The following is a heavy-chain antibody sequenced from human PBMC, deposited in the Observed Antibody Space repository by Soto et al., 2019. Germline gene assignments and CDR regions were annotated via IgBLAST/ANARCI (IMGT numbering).Heavy chain of an antibody. J-gene: IGHJ4*02. CDR2: IWYDGTNK. Sequence: GGALRLSCAASGFTFSSYGMHWVRQAPGKGLGGVAVIWYDGTNKYYADSVKGRFTISRDNSKNTLFLQMASLTAEDTAMYFCAKERANYAFWSAYDVYYDSWGQGALVTVSS. CDR1: GFTFSSYG. CDR3: AKERANYAFWSAYDVYYDS. V-gene: IGHV3-33*06. D-gene: IGHD3-3*01.